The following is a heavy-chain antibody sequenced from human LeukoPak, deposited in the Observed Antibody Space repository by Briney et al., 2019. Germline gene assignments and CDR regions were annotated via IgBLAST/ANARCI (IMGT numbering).Heavy chain of an antibody. V-gene: IGHV3-66*02. CDR3: VTSTGQQFIPYDY. D-gene: IGHD6-13*01. Sequence: GGSLRLSCAASGFNVSSNCMTWIRQAPGKGLEWVSLIYGGDAAYYAESVRGRFMISGDNLKNTLFLQMNSLRAEDTAVYYCVTSTGQQFIPYDYWGQGTHVTVSS. CDR1: GFNVSSNC. J-gene: IGHJ4*02. CDR2: IYGGDAA.